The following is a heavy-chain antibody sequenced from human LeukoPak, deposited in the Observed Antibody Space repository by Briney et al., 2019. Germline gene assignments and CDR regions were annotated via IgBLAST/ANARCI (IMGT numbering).Heavy chain of an antibody. CDR1: GGSISSSSYY. Sequence: PSETLSLTCTVSGGSISSSSYYWGWIRQPPGKGLEWIGSIYYSGSTYYNPSLKSRVTISVDTSKNQFSLKLSSVTAADTAVYYCARLLSGGWPSHDYFDYWGQGTLVTVSS. V-gene: IGHV4-39*01. CDR2: IYYSGST. CDR3: ARLLSGGWPSHDYFDY. D-gene: IGHD6-19*01. J-gene: IGHJ4*02.